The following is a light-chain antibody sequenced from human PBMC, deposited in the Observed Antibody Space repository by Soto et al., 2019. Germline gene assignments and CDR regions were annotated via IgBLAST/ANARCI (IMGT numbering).Light chain of an antibody. CDR1: SSDVGGYNS. J-gene: IGLJ3*02. Sequence: QSVLTQPPSASGSPGQSVTISCTGTSSDVGGYNSVSWYQQHPGKVPKPMIYEVSKRPSGVPDRFSGSKSGNTASLTVSGLQAEDEADYYCCSFGGGNKVLFGGGTKLTVL. CDR2: EVS. CDR3: CSFGGGNKVL. V-gene: IGLV2-8*01.